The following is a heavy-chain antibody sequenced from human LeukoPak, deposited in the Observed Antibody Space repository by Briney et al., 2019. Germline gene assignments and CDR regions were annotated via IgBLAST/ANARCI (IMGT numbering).Heavy chain of an antibody. Sequence: SETLSLTCTVSGGSISSYYWSWIRQPPGKGLEWIGYIYYSGSTNYNPSLKSQVTISVDTSKNQFSLKLSSVTAADTAVYYCARGPNYYDSPYDYWGQGTLVTVSS. J-gene: IGHJ4*02. CDR2: IYYSGST. CDR3: ARGPNYYDSPYDY. V-gene: IGHV4-59*01. D-gene: IGHD3-22*01. CDR1: GGSISSYY.